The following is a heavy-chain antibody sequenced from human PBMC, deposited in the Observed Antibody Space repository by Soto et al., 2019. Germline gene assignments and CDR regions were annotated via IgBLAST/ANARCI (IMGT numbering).Heavy chain of an antibody. J-gene: IGHJ4*02. D-gene: IGHD4-17*01. V-gene: IGHV3-73*01. CDR2: IRSKSNDYAT. CDR1: GFRFSDSA. Sequence: PGGSLRLSCAASGFRFSDSAMHWVRQASGKGLEWVGRIRSKSNDYATRYAASVKGRFTISRDDSKNTAYLEMNNVKAEDAAVYYCAKESQRATTVTTTYYFDYWGQGTLVTVSS. CDR3: AKESQRATTVTTTYYFDY.